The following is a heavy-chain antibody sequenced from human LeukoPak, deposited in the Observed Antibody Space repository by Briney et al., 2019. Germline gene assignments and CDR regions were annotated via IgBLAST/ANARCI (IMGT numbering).Heavy chain of an antibody. J-gene: IGHJ4*02. CDR3: ARGGIAVAGLGV. CDR2: INPNSGGT. D-gene: IGHD6-19*01. Sequence: ASVKVSCKASGYTFTGYYMHWVRQAPGQGLEWMGWINPNSGGTNCAQKFQGRVTMTRDTSISTAYMELSRLRSDDTAVYYCARGGIAVAGLGVWGQGTLVTVSS. V-gene: IGHV1-2*02. CDR1: GYTFTGYY.